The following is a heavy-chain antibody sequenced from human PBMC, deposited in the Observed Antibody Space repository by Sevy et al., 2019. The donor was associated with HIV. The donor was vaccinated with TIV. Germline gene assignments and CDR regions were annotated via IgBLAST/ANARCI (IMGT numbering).Heavy chain of an antibody. CDR1: GFSLSTSGVG. J-gene: IGHJ3*02. CDR2: IYWDDDK. V-gene: IGHV2-5*02. D-gene: IGHD5-18*01. Sequence: SGPTLVKPTQTLTLTCTFSGFSLSTSGVGVGWIRQPPGKALEWLALIYWDDDKRYSPSLKSRLTITKDTSKTQVVLTMTNMDPVDTASYYCAHTDVDTAMCRAFDIWGQGTMVTVSS. CDR3: AHTDVDTAMCRAFDI.